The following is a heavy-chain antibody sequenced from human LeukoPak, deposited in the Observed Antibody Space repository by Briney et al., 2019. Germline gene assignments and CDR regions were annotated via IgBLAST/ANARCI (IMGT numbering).Heavy chain of an antibody. V-gene: IGHV1-69*02. CDR2: IIPILGIA. D-gene: IGHD2-2*01. CDR1: AGTFSSYT. J-gene: IGHJ6*03. Sequence: SVKVSCKASAGTFSSYTISWVRQAPGQGLEWMGRIIPILGIANYAQKFQGRVTITADKSTSTAYMELSSLRSEDTAVYYCAIVVVPANMDVWGKGTTVTVSS. CDR3: AIVVVPANMDV.